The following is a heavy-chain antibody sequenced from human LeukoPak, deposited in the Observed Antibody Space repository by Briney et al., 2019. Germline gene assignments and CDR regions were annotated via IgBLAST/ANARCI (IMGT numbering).Heavy chain of an antibody. CDR2: VYHSGST. J-gene: IGHJ5*02. D-gene: IGHD6-19*01. CDR3: ARLFVAGTIDP. CDR1: GYSIRSGYY. V-gene: IGHV4-38-2*01. Sequence: SETLSLTXAVSGYSIRSGYYWGWIRQPPGKGLEWIGSVYHSGSTYYNPSLKSRVTISVDTSKNQFSLKLSSVTAADTAVYYCARLFVAGTIDPWGQGTLVTVSS.